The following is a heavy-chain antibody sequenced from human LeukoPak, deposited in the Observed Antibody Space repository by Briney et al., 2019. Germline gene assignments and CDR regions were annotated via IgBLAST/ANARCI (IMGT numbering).Heavy chain of an antibody. CDR3: ARRVTTSIWFDP. CDR1: GYTFATYW. CDR2: IYPGDSDT. J-gene: IGHJ5*02. D-gene: IGHD5-12*01. V-gene: IGHV5-51*01. Sequence: GESLKISRKASGYTFATYWIAWVRQMPGKGLEWMGIIYPGDSDTRYSPSLQGQVTISADKSITTAYLQWSSLKASDAAMYYCARRVTTSIWFDPWGQGTLVTVSS.